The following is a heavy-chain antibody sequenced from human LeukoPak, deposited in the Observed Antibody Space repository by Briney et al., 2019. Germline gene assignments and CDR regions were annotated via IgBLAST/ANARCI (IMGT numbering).Heavy chain of an antibody. CDR1: GYTFTSNH. CDR2: INPSGDST. J-gene: IGHJ5*02. D-gene: IGHD3-16*01. Sequence: GASVKVSCKASGYTFTSNHIHCVRQAPGQGLEWMGVINPSGDSTSYAQKFQGRVTMTRDTSTRTVYMELSSLRSEDTAIYYCAKLAASEMGEGSWGQGTLVTVSS. V-gene: IGHV1-46*01. CDR3: AKLAASEMGEGS.